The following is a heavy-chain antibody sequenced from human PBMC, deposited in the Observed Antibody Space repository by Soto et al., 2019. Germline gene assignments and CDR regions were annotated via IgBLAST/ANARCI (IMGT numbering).Heavy chain of an antibody. V-gene: IGHV1-3*01. CDR1: GYTFTSYA. D-gene: IGHD3-3*01. J-gene: IGHJ4*02. CDR2: INAGNGNT. Sequence: ASVKVSCKASGYTFTSYAMHWVRQAPGQRLEWMGWINAGNGNTKYSQKFQGRVTITRDTSASTAYMELSSLRSEDTAVYYCAKSLDFWSGYLHWGQGTLVNVSS. CDR3: AKSLDFWSGYLH.